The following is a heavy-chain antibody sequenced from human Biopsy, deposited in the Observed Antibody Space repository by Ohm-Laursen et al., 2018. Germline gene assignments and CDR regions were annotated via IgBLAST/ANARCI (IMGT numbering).Heavy chain of an antibody. D-gene: IGHD2-2*01. CDR1: GGSVSDSFHF. CDR3: GRDVKRYCSGTSCYSGYFGMDV. V-gene: IGHV4-61*01. CDR2: VYYSGTT. J-gene: IGHJ6*02. Sequence: GTLYLTCTVSGGSVSDSFHFWSWIRQPPGKGLEWIGDVYYSGTTNYNPSLKSRLTISVDTSKNQFSLNLNSVTAADTAVYFCGRDVKRYCSGTSCYSGYFGMDVWGQGTTVTVS.